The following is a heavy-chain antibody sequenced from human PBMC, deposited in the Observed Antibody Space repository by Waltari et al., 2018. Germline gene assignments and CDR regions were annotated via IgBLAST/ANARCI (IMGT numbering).Heavy chain of an antibody. D-gene: IGHD5-12*01. CDR1: GGPISRPSY. CDR2: VYQSGST. V-gene: IGHV4-30-4*01. Sequence: QVPLQESGPGPVKPSQTLTLTCNVPGGPISRPSYWSWISQSPGKGLEWIGYVYQSGSTLYNPTLNNRVTMSVDRSKNQFSLRLTSLTAADTAVYFCARGGGGYDKYYFDLWGQGTLVTVSS. CDR3: ARGGGGYDKYYFDL. J-gene: IGHJ4*02.